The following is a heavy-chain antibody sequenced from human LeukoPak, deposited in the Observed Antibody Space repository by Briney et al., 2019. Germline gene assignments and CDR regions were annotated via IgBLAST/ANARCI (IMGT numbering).Heavy chain of an antibody. J-gene: IGHJ4*02. CDR3: ARDAPDDYGDFSFDY. V-gene: IGHV1-18*01. CDR1: GYTFTSYG. CDR2: ISAYNGNT. D-gene: IGHD4-17*01. Sequence: ASVKVSCKASGYTFTSYGISWVRQAPGQGLEWMGWISAYNGNTNYAQKPQGRVTMTTDTSTSTAYMELRSLRSDDTAVYYCARDAPDDYGDFSFDYWGQGTLVAVSS.